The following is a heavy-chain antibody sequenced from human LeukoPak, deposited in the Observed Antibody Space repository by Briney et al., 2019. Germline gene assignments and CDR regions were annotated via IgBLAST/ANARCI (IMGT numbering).Heavy chain of an antibody. Sequence: ASVKVSCKASGGTFSSYAISWVRQAPGQGLEWMGGIIPIFGTANYAQKFQGRVTITADESTSTAYMELSSLRSEDTAVYYCARMGGMATTYFDYWGQGTLVTVSS. CDR3: ARMGGMATTYFDY. V-gene: IGHV1-69*13. D-gene: IGHD5-24*01. CDR2: IIPIFGTA. J-gene: IGHJ4*02. CDR1: GGTFSSYA.